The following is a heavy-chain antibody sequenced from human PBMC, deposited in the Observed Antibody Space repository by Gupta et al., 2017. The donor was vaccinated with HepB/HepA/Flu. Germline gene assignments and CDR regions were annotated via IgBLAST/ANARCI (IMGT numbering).Heavy chain of an antibody. V-gene: IGHV3-33*01. CDR2: IWYDGSNK. Sequence: QVQLVESGGGVVQPGRSLRLSCAASGFTFSSYGMPWVRQAPGKGLEWVAVIWYDGSNKYYADSVKGRFTISRDNSKNTLYLQMNSLRAEDSAVYYCARDWNPQYYYDSSGYFDYWGQGTLVTVSS. D-gene: IGHD3-22*01. CDR1: GFTFSSYG. J-gene: IGHJ4*02. CDR3: ARDWNPQYYYDSSGYFDY.